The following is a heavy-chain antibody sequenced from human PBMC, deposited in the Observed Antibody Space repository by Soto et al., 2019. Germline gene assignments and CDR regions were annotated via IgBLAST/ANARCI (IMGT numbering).Heavy chain of an antibody. D-gene: IGHD5-12*01. V-gene: IGHV1-18*01. CDR2: ISAYNGNT. Sequence: ASVKVSCKASGYTFTSYGISWVRQAPGQGLEWMGWISAYNGNTNYAKKLQGRVNMTTDTSTSTAYMELRSLRSEETDVYYCPRPGYGDYGMDAWCQGNKVTVSS. CDR1: GYTFTSYG. J-gene: IGHJ6*02. CDR3: PRPGYGDYGMDA.